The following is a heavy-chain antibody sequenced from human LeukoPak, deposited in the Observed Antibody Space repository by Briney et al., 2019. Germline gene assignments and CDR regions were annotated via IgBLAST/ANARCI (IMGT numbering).Heavy chain of an antibody. Sequence: PSETPSLTCPVSGCSISSYYWSWIRQPPGKGLEWIGYIYYSGSTNYNPSLKSRVTISVDTSKNQFSLKLSSVTAADTAVYYCARYYYDSSGYYHFDYWGQGTLVTVSS. V-gene: IGHV4-59*08. CDR3: ARYYYDSSGYYHFDY. J-gene: IGHJ4*02. CDR2: IYYSGST. D-gene: IGHD3-22*01. CDR1: GCSISSYY.